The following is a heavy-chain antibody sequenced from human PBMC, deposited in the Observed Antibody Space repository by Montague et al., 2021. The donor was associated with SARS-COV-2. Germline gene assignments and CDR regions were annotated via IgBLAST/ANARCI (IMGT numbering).Heavy chain of an antibody. J-gene: IGHJ4*02. V-gene: IGHV4-31*03. D-gene: IGHD3-3*01. CDR2: IYYSGST. CDR3: ARASGKKTIFGVVISYFDY. Sequence: TLSLTCTVSGGSISSGGYYWSWIRQHPGKGLEWLGYIYYSGSTXYNPSLKSRVTISVDTSKNQFSLKLSSVTAADTAVYYCARASGKKTIFGVVISYFDYWGQGTLVTVSS. CDR1: GGSISSGGYY.